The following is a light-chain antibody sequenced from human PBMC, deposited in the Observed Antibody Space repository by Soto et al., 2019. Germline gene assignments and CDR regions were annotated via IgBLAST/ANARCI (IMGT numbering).Light chain of an antibody. CDR2: GAS. J-gene: IGKJ1*01. CDR1: QNVDTKY. Sequence: EIVLTQSPGTLSLSPGERATLSCRASQNVDTKYLAWYQIKPGHAPRIIIFGASGRATGIPDRFSGSGSGTDFTLTISRLEPEDFAVYYCQQYGSLSWTFGQGTRVEIK. CDR3: QQYGSLSWT. V-gene: IGKV3-20*01.